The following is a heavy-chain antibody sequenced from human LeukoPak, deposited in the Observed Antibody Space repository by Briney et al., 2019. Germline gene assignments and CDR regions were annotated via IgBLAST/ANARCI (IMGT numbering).Heavy chain of an antibody. CDR3: ANDFWSGYYQY. J-gene: IGHJ4*02. D-gene: IGHD3-3*01. CDR1: GFTFSSYA. CDR2: ISGSGGST. Sequence: PGGSLRLSCAASGFTFSSYAMSWVRQAPGKGLEWVSAISGSGGSTYYAGSVKGRFTISRDNSKNTLYLQMNSLRAEDTAVYYCANDFWSGYYQYWGQGTLVTVSS. V-gene: IGHV3-23*01.